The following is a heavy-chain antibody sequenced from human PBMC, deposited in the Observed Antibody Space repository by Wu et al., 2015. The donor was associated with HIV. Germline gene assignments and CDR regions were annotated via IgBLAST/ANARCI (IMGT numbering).Heavy chain of an antibody. CDR3: ARDRFERGRYFWELVFPIELP. V-gene: IGHV1-18*01. Sequence: QVQLVQSGGEVKKPGASVKVSCKTSGYTFMNYGISWVRQAPGKGPEWMGWISPYSGNTDYSQKFQRRVSMTTDTSTNTAYLDLTSLMSDDTAVYYCARDRFERGRYFWELVFPIELPWGQGNSGHRLL. CDR2: ISPYSGNT. CDR1: GYTFMNYG. D-gene: IGHD3-3*01. J-gene: IGHJ5*02.